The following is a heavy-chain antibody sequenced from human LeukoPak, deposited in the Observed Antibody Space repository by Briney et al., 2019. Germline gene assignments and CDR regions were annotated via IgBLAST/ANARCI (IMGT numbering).Heavy chain of an antibody. CDR3: AKESSSSFGQWKYYYYYMDV. V-gene: IGHV3-30*18. D-gene: IGHD6-6*01. Sequence: GGSLRLSCAASGLTFSRYGVHWVRQAPGKGLEWVAVISYDGYNKYYADSVKGRFTTSRDNSKNTLYLQMNSLRSEDTAVYYCAKESSSSFGQWKYYYYYMDVWGKGTTVTVSS. J-gene: IGHJ6*03. CDR2: ISYDGYNK. CDR1: GLTFSRYG.